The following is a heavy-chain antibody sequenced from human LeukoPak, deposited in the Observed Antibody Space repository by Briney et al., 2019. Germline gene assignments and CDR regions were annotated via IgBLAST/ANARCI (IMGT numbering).Heavy chain of an antibody. CDR1: GFTFSSYA. J-gene: IGHJ5*02. Sequence: PGGSLRLSCAASGFTFSSYAMSWVRQAPGKGLEWVSAISGSGGSTYYADSVKGRFTISRDNSKNTLYLQMNSLRAEDTAVYYCAKDPNLYSGYDYAWFDPWGQGTLVTVSS. V-gene: IGHV3-23*01. CDR2: ISGSGGST. CDR3: AKDPNLYSGYDYAWFDP. D-gene: IGHD5-12*01.